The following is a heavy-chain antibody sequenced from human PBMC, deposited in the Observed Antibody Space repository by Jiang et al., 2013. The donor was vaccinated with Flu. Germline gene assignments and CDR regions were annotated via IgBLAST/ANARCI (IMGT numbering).Heavy chain of an antibody. CDR1: GGSISSSSYY. Sequence: PGLVKPSETLSLTCTVSGGSISSSSYYWGWIRQPPGKGLEWIGSIYYSGSTYYNPSLKSRVTISVDTSKNQFSLKLSSVTAADTAVYYCTSQGIAARPYYMDVWGKGTTVTVSS. J-gene: IGHJ6*03. D-gene: IGHD6-6*01. CDR2: IYYSGST. CDR3: TSQGIAARPYYMDV. V-gene: IGHV4-39*07.